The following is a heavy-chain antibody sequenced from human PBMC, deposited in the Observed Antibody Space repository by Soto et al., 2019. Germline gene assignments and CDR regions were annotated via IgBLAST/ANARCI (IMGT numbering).Heavy chain of an antibody. V-gene: IGHV3-23*01. J-gene: IGHJ4*02. D-gene: IGHD6-19*01. CDR2: ISGSGGST. Sequence: GGSLRLSCAASGFTFSSYAMSWVRQAPGKGLEWVSAISGSGGSTYYADSVKGLFTIPRDNSKNTLYLQMNSLRAEDTAVYYCAKDRAAVAGTIDYWGQGTLVTVSS. CDR1: GFTFSSYA. CDR3: AKDRAAVAGTIDY.